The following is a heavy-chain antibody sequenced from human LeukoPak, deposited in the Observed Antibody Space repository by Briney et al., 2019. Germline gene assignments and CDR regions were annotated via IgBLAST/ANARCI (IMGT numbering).Heavy chain of an antibody. CDR3: ATSSGWYYYGMDV. CDR1: GYTFTGYY. J-gene: IGHJ6*04. V-gene: IGHV1-2*04. D-gene: IGHD6-19*01. CDR2: INPNSGGT. Sequence: ASVKVSCKASGYTFTGYYMHWVRQAPGQGLEWMGWINPNSGGTNYAQKFQGWVTMTRDTSISTAYMELSRLRSDDTAVYYWATSSGWYYYGMDVWGKGTTVTVSS.